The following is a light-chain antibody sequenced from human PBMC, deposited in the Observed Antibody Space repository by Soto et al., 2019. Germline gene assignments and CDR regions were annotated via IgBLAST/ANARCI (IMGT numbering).Light chain of an antibody. J-gene: IGKJ5*01. V-gene: IGKV3-11*01. Sequence: EIVLTQSQATLSLSPGERATLSCLASQSVSSYLAWYQQKPGQAPRLLIYDASNRATGIPARFSGSGSGTDFTLTISSLEPEDFAVYYCQQRSNWPPEVTFGQGTRLEIK. CDR1: QSVSSY. CDR3: QQRSNWPPEVT. CDR2: DAS.